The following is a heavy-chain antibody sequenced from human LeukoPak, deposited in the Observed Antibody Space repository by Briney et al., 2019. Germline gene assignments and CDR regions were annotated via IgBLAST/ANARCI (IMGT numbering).Heavy chain of an antibody. D-gene: IGHD3-16*01. J-gene: IGHJ6*03. V-gene: IGHV4-59*02. CDR1: GGSVSNYY. Sequence: SETLSLTCTVSGGSVSNYYWSWIRQSPGKGLEWIGYIYYTETSYNPSLKSRVTISADTSKNQFSLKLYSVTAADTAVYYCAREWGYPKGYYYYYMDVWGKGTTVTISS. CDR2: IYYTET. CDR3: AREWGYPKGYYYYYMDV.